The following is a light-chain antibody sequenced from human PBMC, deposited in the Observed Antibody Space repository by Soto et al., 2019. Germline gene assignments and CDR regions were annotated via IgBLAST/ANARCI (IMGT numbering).Light chain of an antibody. V-gene: IGKV3-15*01. J-gene: IGKJ1*01. CDR1: QSASNS. CDR3: QQYYNWPWT. Sequence: EIVVTQSPATLSVSPGEGATLSCRASQSASNSLAWYQQKPGQAPRLLFYGASTRATGIPARFSGSGSGTEFTLTISSLQSEDFAFYYCQQYYNWPWTFGQGTKVEIK. CDR2: GAS.